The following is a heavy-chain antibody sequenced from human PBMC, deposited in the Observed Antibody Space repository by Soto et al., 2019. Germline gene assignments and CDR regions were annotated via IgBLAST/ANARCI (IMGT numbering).Heavy chain of an antibody. D-gene: IGHD1-26*01. CDR2: LSGSGFST. CDR1: GFTFSSYA. J-gene: IGHJ5*02. V-gene: IGHV3-23*01. Sequence: GGSLRLSCAASGFTFSSYAMSWVRQAPGKGLDWVSALSGSGFSTYYADSVNGRFTISRDNSKSTLYLQMNSLRAEDTAVYYCAKVVSGPVGWLDPWGQGPLVTVYS. CDR3: AKVVSGPVGWLDP.